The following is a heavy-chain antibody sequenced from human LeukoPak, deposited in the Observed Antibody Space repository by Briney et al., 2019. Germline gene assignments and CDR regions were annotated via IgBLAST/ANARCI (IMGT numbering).Heavy chain of an antibody. J-gene: IGHJ6*03. CDR2: FDRKNGDT. CDR3: ATGVFCATTTCPGYQHYYYFMDV. Sequence: ASVKVSCKVTGFTLADLSMHWVRQAPGKGLEWVGGFDRKNGDTIYAQRFRGRVTLTEDTSTGTAYMDLSSLSADDTAVYYCATGVFCATTTCPGYQHYYYFMDVWGKGTTVTVSS. CDR1: GFTLADLS. D-gene: IGHD2-2*01. V-gene: IGHV1-24*01.